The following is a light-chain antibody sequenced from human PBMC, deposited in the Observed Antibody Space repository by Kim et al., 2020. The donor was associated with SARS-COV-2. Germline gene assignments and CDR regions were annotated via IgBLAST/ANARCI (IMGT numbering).Light chain of an antibody. CDR3: QQYGSSPLT. CDR2: GAS. CDR1: QTVSSSY. V-gene: IGKV3-20*01. Sequence: PGERATRAGRASQTVSSSYLAWYQQKPGQAPRLLMYGASSRATGIPDRFSGSGSGTDFTLTISRLEPEDFAVYYCQQYGSSPLTFGQGTKVDIK. J-gene: IGKJ1*01.